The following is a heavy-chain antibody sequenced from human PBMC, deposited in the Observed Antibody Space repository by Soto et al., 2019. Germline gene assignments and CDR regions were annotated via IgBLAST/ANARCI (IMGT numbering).Heavy chain of an antibody. CDR1: GFTFSSYS. CDR2: ISSSSSYI. CDR3: ARDRDAGTTWTAYYYYGMDV. J-gene: IGHJ6*02. D-gene: IGHD1-1*01. Sequence: EVQLVESGGGLVKPGGSLRLSCAASGFTFSSYSMNWVRQAPGKGLEWVSSISSSSSYIYYADSVKGRFTISRDNAKNSLYLQMNSLRAEDTAVYYCARDRDAGTTWTAYYYYGMDVWGQGTTVTVSS. V-gene: IGHV3-21*01.